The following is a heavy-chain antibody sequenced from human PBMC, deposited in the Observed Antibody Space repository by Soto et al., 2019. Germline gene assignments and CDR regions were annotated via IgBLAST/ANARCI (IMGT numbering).Heavy chain of an antibody. CDR2: INPSGGST. CDR3: ATAAYSTSWYDF. V-gene: IGHV1-46*01. J-gene: IGHJ5*01. D-gene: IGHD6-13*01. CDR1: EYTFTDYY. Sequence: QAQLVQSGAEVKKPGASVKLSCKSSEYTFTDYYIHWVRQAPGQGLEWMGLINPSGGSTSYAQKFQGRVTITRDTSTSTVYMELSSVRSEDTTVYYCATAAYSTSWYDFWGQGTLVTVSS.